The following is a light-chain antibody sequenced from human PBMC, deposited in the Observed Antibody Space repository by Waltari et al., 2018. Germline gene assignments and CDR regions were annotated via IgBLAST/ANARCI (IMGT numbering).Light chain of an antibody. CDR2: EVS. CDR1: SSDVGRSNS. CDR3: SSYAGSNNVV. Sequence: QSALTQPPSASGSPGQSVTISCTGTSSDVGRSNSVSWYQQHPGKAPKLMIYEVSKRPSGVPARLSGSKSGNTASLTVSGLQAEDEADYYCSSYAGSNNVVFGGGTKLTVL. V-gene: IGLV2-8*01. J-gene: IGLJ2*01.